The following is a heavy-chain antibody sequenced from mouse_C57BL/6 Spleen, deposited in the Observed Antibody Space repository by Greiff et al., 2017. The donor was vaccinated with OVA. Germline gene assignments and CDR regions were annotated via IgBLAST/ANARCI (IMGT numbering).Heavy chain of an antibody. J-gene: IGHJ4*01. V-gene: IGHV5-9-1*02. CDR2: ISSGGDYI. CDR3: TRDEAHYYAMDY. CDR1: GFTFSSYA. Sequence: DVQLVESGEGLVKPGGSLKLSCAASGFTFSSYAMSWVRQTPEKRLEWVAYISSGGDYIYYADTVKGRFTISRDNARNTLYLQMSSLKSEDTAMYYCTRDEAHYYAMDYWGQGTSVTVSS.